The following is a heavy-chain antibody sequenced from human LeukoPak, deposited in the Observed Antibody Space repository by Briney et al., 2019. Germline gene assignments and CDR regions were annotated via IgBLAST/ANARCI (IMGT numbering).Heavy chain of an antibody. Sequence: SVKVSCKASGGTFSSYAISWVRQAPGQGLEWMGGIIPIFGTANYAQKFQGRVTITADESTSTAYMELSSLRSEDTAVYYCAREGFVVVPAARGDWFDPWGQGTLVTVSS. CDR3: AREGFVVVPAARGDWFDP. D-gene: IGHD2-2*01. J-gene: IGHJ5*02. V-gene: IGHV1-69*13. CDR2: IIPIFGTA. CDR1: GGTFSSYA.